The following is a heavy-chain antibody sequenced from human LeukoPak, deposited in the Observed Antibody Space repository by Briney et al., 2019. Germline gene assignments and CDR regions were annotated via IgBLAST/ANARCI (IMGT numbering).Heavy chain of an antibody. CDR1: GFTFTNAW. CDR2: ISTKTEGGTT. CDR3: ATTYYGSFNH. V-gene: IGHV3-15*01. J-gene: IGHJ5*02. Sequence: GGSLRLSCGASGFTFTNAWMSWVRQAPGKALEWVGLISTKTEGGTTDYTAPVKGRFTISRDDSRNTLYLQMYSPKTEDTAVYYCATTYYGSFNHWGQGTLVTVSS. D-gene: IGHD2-21*01.